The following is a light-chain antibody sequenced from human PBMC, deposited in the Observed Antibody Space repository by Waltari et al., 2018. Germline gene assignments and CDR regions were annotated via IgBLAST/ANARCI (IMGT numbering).Light chain of an antibody. J-gene: IGLJ3*02. V-gene: IGLV4-69*01. CDR2: VNSDGSH. CDR3: QTGGHGTWV. Sequence: QLVLSPSPSVSASLGASVKLTCTLSSGHSSNVIAWLHQQPEKGPRYLMKVNSDGSHSKGDEIPDRFSGSSSGAERYLTVSSVQPEDEADYDCQTGGHGTWVFGGGTKLTVL. CDR1: SGHSSNV.